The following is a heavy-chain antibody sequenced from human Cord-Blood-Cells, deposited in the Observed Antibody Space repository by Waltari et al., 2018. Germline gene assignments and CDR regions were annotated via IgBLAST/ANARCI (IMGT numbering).Heavy chain of an antibody. CDR2: FDPEDGET. V-gene: IGHV1-24*01. CDR3: ATDPLRWYDAFDI. CDR1: GYTLTDLS. D-gene: IGHD6-13*01. J-gene: IGHJ3*02. Sequence: QVQLVQSGAEVKKPGASVKVSCKVSGYTLTDLSMYWGRQAPGKGLEWMGGFDPEDGETIYEQKFQGRVTMTEDTSTDTAYMELSSLRSEDTAVYYCATDPLRWYDAFDIWGQGTMVTVSS.